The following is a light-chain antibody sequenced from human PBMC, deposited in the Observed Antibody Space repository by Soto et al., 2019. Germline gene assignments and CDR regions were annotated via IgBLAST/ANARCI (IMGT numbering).Light chain of an antibody. CDR3: QQYSDSPPGYT. J-gene: IGKJ2*01. CDR2: HAS. CDR1: QSVTTNF. Sequence: EIVLTQSPGTLSLSPGERATLSCRASQSVTTNFLAWYQQKPGQAPRLLIYHASSRATGIPDRFSGSGSGTDFTLTVSRLEPEDCAVYYCQQYSDSPPGYTFGQGNNLEIK. V-gene: IGKV3-20*01.